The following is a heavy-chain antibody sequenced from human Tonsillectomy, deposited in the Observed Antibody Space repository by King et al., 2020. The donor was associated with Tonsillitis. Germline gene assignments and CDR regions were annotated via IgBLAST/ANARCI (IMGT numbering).Heavy chain of an antibody. Sequence: VQLVESGGGLVQPGGSLRLSCAASGFTFSTYAMSCVRQTPGKGLEWVSVISGRGGSTYYGDSVKGRFTLSRDNSKNTQYLPMNSLRAEDTAVYYCAKNRGPDGDSPSDYWGQGTPVTVSS. CDR2: ISGRGGST. V-gene: IGHV3-23*04. CDR3: AKNRGPDGDSPSDY. CDR1: GFTFSTYA. D-gene: IGHD4-17*01. J-gene: IGHJ4*02.